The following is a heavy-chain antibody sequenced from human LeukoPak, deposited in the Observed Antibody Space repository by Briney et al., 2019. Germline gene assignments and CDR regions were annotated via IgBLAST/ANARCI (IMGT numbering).Heavy chain of an antibody. CDR1: GGSISSYY. CDR3: ARAVLGATDRNFDY. Sequence: PSETLSLTYTVSGGSISSYYWSWIRRPPGKGLEWIGCIYHSGSTYYNPSLKSRVTISVDRSKNQFSLKLSSVTAVDTAVYYCARAVLGATDRNFDYWGQGTLVTVSS. CDR2: IYHSGST. V-gene: IGHV4-59*12. D-gene: IGHD1-26*01. J-gene: IGHJ4*02.